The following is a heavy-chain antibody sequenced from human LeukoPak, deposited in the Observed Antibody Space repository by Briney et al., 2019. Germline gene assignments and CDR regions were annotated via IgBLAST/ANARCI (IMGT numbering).Heavy chain of an antibody. D-gene: IGHD3-22*01. CDR3: ARESSGLDY. Sequence: ASVKVSCKASGYTFTSYGIRRVRQAPGQGLEWMGWISAYSGNTNYGQKLQGRVTMTTDTSTSTAYMELRSLRSDDTAVYFCARESSGLDYWGQGTLVTVSS. V-gene: IGHV1-18*01. CDR2: ISAYSGNT. CDR1: GYTFTSYG. J-gene: IGHJ4*02.